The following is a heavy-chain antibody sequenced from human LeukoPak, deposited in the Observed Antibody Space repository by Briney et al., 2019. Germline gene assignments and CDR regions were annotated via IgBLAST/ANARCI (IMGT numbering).Heavy chain of an antibody. V-gene: IGHV3-53*01. CDR3: ARVRPRVGAEYYFDY. Sequence: GGSLRLSCAASGFTVSSNYMSWARQAPGKGLEWVSVIYSGGSTYYADSVKGRFTISRDNSKNTLYLQMNSLRAEDTAVYYCARVRPRVGAEYYFDYWGQGTLVTVSS. CDR1: GFTVSSNY. CDR2: IYSGGST. D-gene: IGHD1-26*01. J-gene: IGHJ4*02.